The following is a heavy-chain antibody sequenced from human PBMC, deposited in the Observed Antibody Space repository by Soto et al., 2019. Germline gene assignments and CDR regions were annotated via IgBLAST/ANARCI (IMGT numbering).Heavy chain of an antibody. CDR2: ISAYNGNT. Sequence: QVQLVQSGAEVKKPGASVKVSCKASGYTFTSYGISWVRQAPGQGLEWMGWISAYNGNTNYAQKLQGRVTMTTDTATSTAYMELRSLRSDDTAVYYCARPNRGSSGYYWRDWFDPWGQGTLVTVSS. J-gene: IGHJ5*02. V-gene: IGHV1-18*04. CDR1: GYTFTSYG. D-gene: IGHD3-22*01. CDR3: ARPNRGSSGYYWRDWFDP.